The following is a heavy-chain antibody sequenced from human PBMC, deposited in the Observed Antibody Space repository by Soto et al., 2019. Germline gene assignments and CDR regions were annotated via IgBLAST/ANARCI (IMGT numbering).Heavy chain of an antibody. J-gene: IGHJ6*02. Sequence: SQTLSLTCAIFGDSVSSKSVAWNWIRQSPSRGLEWLGRTYYRSKWYDDYAVSVKSRITINPDTSKNQFSLQLNSVTPEDTAVYYCARDTAPSDVWGQGTTVTVSS. V-gene: IGHV6-1*01. CDR3: ARDTAPSDV. CDR2: TYYRSKWYD. D-gene: IGHD4-17*01. CDR1: GDSVSSKSVA.